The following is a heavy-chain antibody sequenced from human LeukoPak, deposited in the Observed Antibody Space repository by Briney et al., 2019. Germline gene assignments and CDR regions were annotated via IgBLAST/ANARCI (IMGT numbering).Heavy chain of an antibody. CDR3: ASTRYCSSTSCYIKDWFDP. J-gene: IGHJ5*02. CDR1: GGTFSNYA. V-gene: IGHV1-69*05. CDR2: IIPIFGSA. Sequence: ASVKVSCKASGGTFSNYAISWVRQAPGQGLEWMGGIIPIFGSANYAQKFQGRVTITTDESTSTAYMELSSLRSEDTAMYYCASTRYCSSTSCYIKDWFDPWGQGTLVTVSS. D-gene: IGHD2-2*02.